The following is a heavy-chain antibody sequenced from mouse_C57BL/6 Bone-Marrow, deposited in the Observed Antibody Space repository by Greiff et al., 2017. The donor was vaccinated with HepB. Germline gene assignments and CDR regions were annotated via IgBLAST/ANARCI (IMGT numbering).Heavy chain of an antibody. Sequence: EVKLMESGEGLVKPGGSLKLSCAASGFTFSSYAMSWVRQTPEKRLEWVAYISSGGDYIYYADTVKGRFTISRGNARNTLYLQMSSLKSEDTAMYYCTRADQGYFDVWGTGTTVTVSS. D-gene: IGHD3-2*02. V-gene: IGHV5-9-1*02. CDR3: TRADQGYFDV. CDR2: ISSGGDYI. J-gene: IGHJ1*03. CDR1: GFTFSSYA.